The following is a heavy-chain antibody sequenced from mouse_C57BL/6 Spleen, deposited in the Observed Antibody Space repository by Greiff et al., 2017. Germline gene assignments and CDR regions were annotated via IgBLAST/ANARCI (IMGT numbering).Heavy chain of an antibody. Sequence: QVQLQQSGAELARPGASVKMSCKASGYTFTSYTMHWVKQRPGQGLEWIGYINPSSGYTKYNQKFKDKATLTADKSSSTAYMQLSSLTSEDSAVYYCARWDYGNLMDYWGQGTSVTVSS. CDR3: ARWDYGNLMDY. D-gene: IGHD2-1*01. CDR1: GYTFTSYT. CDR2: INPSSGYT. J-gene: IGHJ4*01. V-gene: IGHV1-4*01.